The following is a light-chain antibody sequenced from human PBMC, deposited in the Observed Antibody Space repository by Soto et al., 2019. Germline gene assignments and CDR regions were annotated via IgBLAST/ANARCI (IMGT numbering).Light chain of an antibody. Sequence: QSVLTQPASVSGSPGQPITISCTGTSSDVGGYNYVSWYQQHPGKAPKLMIYEVSNRPSGVSNRFSGSKSGNTASLTISGLQAEDEADYYCSSYTSSSTLGYVFGTGTKVTVL. CDR1: SSDVGGYNY. J-gene: IGLJ1*01. V-gene: IGLV2-14*01. CDR2: EVS. CDR3: SSYTSSSTLGYV.